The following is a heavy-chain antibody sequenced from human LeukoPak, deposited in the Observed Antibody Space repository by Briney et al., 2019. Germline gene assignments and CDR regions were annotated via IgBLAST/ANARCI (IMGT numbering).Heavy chain of an antibody. V-gene: IGHV3-9*01. J-gene: IGHJ4*02. Sequence: GGSLRLSCAASGFTFSSYWMSWVRQAPGKGLEWVSGISWNSGSIGYADSVKGRFTISRDNAKNSLYLQMNSLRAEDTALYYCAKDRSYQPLLYFDYWGQGTLVTVSS. CDR1: GFTFSSYW. D-gene: IGHD2-2*01. CDR2: ISWNSGSI. CDR3: AKDRSYQPLLYFDY.